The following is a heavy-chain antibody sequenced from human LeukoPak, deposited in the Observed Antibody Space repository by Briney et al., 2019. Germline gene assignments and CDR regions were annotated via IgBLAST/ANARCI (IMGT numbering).Heavy chain of an antibody. D-gene: IGHD6-13*01. CDR1: GYSISSGYY. V-gene: IGHV4-38-2*01. CDR3: ARAYHSSWYLNWFDP. CDR2: IYHNGNT. Sequence: PSETLSLTCAVSGYSISSGYYWGWIRQPPRKGLEWIGSIYHNGNTYYNPSLKSRVTISVDTSKNEFPLKLSSVTAADTAVYYCARAYHSSWYLNWFDPWGQGTLVTVSS. J-gene: IGHJ5*02.